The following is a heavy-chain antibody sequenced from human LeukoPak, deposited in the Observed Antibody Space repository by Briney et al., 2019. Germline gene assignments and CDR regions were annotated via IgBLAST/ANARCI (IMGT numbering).Heavy chain of an antibody. CDR3: ARVRPDSSGYYYRRGHFDY. CDR2: IYHSGST. V-gene: IGHV4-4*02. CDR1: GGSISSSNW. D-gene: IGHD3-22*01. Sequence: PSETLSLTCAVSGGSISSSNWWSWVRQPPGKGLEWIGGIYHSGSTNYNPSLKSRVTISVDKSKNQFSLKLSSVTAADTAVYYCARVRPDSSGYYYRRGHFDYWGQGTLVTVSP. J-gene: IGHJ4*02.